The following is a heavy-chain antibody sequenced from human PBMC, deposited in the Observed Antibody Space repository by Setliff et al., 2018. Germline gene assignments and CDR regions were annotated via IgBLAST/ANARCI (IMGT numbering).Heavy chain of an antibody. CDR2: ISHSGST. J-gene: IGHJ4*02. Sequence: SETLSLTCTVSGYSISSGHYWGWIRQPPGKGLEWIGSISHSGSTYYNPSLRSRVTVSLDTSKNQFSPKLTSVTAADTAVYYCAGGRRYDYGWDFDYWGQGTLVTVSS. CDR1: GYSISSGHY. CDR3: AGGRRYDYGWDFDY. V-gene: IGHV4-38-2*02. D-gene: IGHD4-17*01.